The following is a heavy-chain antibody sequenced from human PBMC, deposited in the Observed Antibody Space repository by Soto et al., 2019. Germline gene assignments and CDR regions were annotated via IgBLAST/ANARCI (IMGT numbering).Heavy chain of an antibody. CDR2: IYPGDSDT. J-gene: IGHJ4*02. Sequence: VASLKISGKGSGYRFTRYWIGWVRQMPGKGLEWMGIIYPGDSDTRYSPSFQGQVTISADKTISTAYLQWSSLKASDTGMYYCERRQGADFDYWCQRTLVTVS. V-gene: IGHV5-51*01. D-gene: IGHD6-25*01. CDR1: GYRFTRYW. CDR3: ERRQGADFDY.